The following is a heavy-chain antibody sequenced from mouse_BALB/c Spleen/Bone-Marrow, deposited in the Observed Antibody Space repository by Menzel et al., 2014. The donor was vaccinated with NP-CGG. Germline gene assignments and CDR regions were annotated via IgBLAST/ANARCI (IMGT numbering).Heavy chain of an antibody. Sequence: VQLQQPGAELVKPGASVKLSCTASGFNIKDTYMHWVKQRPEQGLEWIGRIDPANGNTKYDPKFQGKASITADTSSNTAYLQLSSLTSEDTAVYYCASYVYGYYFDYWGQGTTFTVSS. D-gene: IGHD2-2*01. J-gene: IGHJ2*01. CDR2: IDPANGNT. CDR3: ASYVYGYYFDY. CDR1: GFNIKDTY. V-gene: IGHV14-3*02.